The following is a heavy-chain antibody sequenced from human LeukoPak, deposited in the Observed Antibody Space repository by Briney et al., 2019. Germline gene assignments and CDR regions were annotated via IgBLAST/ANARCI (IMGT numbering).Heavy chain of an antibody. CDR1: GGSISSYY. CDR3: ARGKYYDFWSGYPRGWFDP. V-gene: IGHV4-59*01. D-gene: IGHD3-3*01. J-gene: IGHJ5*02. CDR2: IYYSGST. Sequence: PSETLSLTCTVSGGSISSYYWSWIRQPPGQGLEWIGYIYYSGSTNYNPSLKSRVTISVDTSKNQFSLKLSSVTAADTAVYYCARGKYYDFWSGYPRGWFDPWGQGTLVTVSS.